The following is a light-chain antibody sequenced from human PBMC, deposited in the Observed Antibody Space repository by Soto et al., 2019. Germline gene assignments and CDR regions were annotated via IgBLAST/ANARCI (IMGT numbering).Light chain of an antibody. Sequence: ILMTQSPATLSVSPGERATLSCRASQSVSNNLAWYQQKPGQAPRLLIYDASTRATGIPARFSGSGSGTEFPLTISGLQSEDVAVYYCQQNNNWPPWTFGQGTKVEIK. CDR3: QQNNNWPPWT. J-gene: IGKJ1*01. CDR2: DAS. V-gene: IGKV3-15*01. CDR1: QSVSNN.